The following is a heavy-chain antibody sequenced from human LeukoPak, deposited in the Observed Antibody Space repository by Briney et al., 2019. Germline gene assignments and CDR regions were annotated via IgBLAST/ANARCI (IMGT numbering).Heavy chain of an antibody. Sequence: ASVKVSCKASGYLFTAYYLHWVRQAPGQGPEWMGWIKPNSGDTKYAQNFQGRVTMTRDTSISTAYMELSGLRYDDTALYYCARTRHGPFDYWGQGTLVTVSS. CDR1: GYLFTAYY. J-gene: IGHJ4*02. CDR3: ARTRHGPFDY. CDR2: IKPNSGDT. D-gene: IGHD2-8*01. V-gene: IGHV1-2*02.